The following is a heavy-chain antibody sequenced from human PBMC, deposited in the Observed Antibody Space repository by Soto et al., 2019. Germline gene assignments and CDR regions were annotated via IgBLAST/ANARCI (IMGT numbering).Heavy chain of an antibody. Sequence: GGSLRLSCAASGFTFSNYAMSWVRQAPGKGLEWVSAISGSGGSTYYADSVKGRFTISRDNSKNTLYLQMNSLRAEDTAVYYCAKRDYDSSGYIFDYWGQGTLVTVSS. CDR1: GFTFSNYA. CDR3: AKRDYDSSGYIFDY. CDR2: ISGSGGST. V-gene: IGHV3-23*01. D-gene: IGHD3-22*01. J-gene: IGHJ4*02.